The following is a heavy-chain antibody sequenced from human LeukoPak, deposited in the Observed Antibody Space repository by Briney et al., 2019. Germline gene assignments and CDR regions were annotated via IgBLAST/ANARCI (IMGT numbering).Heavy chain of an antibody. V-gene: IGHV4-59*01. Sequence: SETLSLTCTVSGGSMTPYYWSWIRQPPGKGLEWIGYIYYLGNTNYNSSLKSRVTISVDTSKNQFSLRLTSVTAADTTVYYCARVSYSGSYRYFAYWGQGNRVVVSS. J-gene: IGHJ4*02. CDR3: ARVSYSGSYRYFAY. D-gene: IGHD1-26*01. CDR1: GGSMTPYY. CDR2: IYYLGNT.